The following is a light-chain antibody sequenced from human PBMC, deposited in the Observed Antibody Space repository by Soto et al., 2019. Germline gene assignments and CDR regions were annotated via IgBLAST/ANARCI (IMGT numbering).Light chain of an antibody. CDR1: QSMSVS. Sequence: DIHMTYSPSTVSASVGDRVTITSRASQSMSVSLAWDQQKPEKAPYLLISDASILERGVPSRFSGSGSGTEFTLTISSMQPDDFATYYCQQYNGYSRTFGQGTKVDIK. CDR2: DAS. J-gene: IGKJ1*01. CDR3: QQYNGYSRT. V-gene: IGKV1-5*01.